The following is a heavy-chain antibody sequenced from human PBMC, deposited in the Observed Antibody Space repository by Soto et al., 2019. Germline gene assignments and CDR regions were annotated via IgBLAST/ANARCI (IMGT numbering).Heavy chain of an antibody. V-gene: IGHV3-23*01. J-gene: IGHJ4*02. Sequence: PGGSLRLSCVASGFNFSSYAMSWVRQAPGKGLEWVSVISGSDGSTYYADSVKGRFTISRDNSKNTLHLQMNSLRAEDTAVYYCAKDRERDAWYEDYWGQGTLVTVSS. CDR2: ISGSDGST. CDR3: AKDRERDAWYEDY. CDR1: GFNFSSYA. D-gene: IGHD6-13*01.